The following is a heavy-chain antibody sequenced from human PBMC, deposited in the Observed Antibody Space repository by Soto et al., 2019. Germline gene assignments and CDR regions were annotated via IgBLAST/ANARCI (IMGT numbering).Heavy chain of an antibody. J-gene: IGHJ6*03. CDR1: GYTFTSYD. D-gene: IGHD6-6*01. V-gene: IGHV1-8*01. CDR2: MNPNSGNT. Sequence: QVQLVQSGAEVKKPGASVKVSCKASGYTFTSYDINWVRQATGQGLEWMGWMNPNSGNTGYAQKFQGRVTMTRNTSISTADMELSSLRSEDTAVYYCARGRYPSSSVRRPNYYYYYMDVWGKGTTVTVSS. CDR3: ARGRYPSSSVRRPNYYYYYMDV.